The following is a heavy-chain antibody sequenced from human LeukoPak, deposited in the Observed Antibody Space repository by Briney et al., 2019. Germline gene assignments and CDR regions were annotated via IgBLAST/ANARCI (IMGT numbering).Heavy chain of an antibody. J-gene: IGHJ4*02. CDR3: ARDHNWGPDY. D-gene: IGHD7-27*01. CDR1: GGSISTYY. Sequence: PSETLSLTCTVSGGSISTYYWSWIRQTPGKGLEWIGYIHYSGSTNYNPSLNSRVTISVDTSKNQFSLKVNSVTAADTAVYYCARDHNWGPDYWGQGTLVSVSS. CDR2: IHYSGST. V-gene: IGHV4-59*01.